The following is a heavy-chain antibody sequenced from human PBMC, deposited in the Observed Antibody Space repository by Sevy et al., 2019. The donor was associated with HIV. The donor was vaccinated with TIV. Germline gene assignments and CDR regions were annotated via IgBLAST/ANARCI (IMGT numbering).Heavy chain of an antibody. Sequence: GGSLRLSCAASRFTFSSYGMHWVRQAPGKGLEWVAVIWYDGTNKEYADSVKGRFTISRDNSKNMLYLQMSSLRADDTAVYYCARERLAVAGIGYYFDYWGQGTLVTVSS. CDR3: ARERLAVAGIGYYFDY. CDR1: RFTFSSYG. CDR2: IWYDGTNK. D-gene: IGHD6-19*01. V-gene: IGHV3-33*01. J-gene: IGHJ4*02.